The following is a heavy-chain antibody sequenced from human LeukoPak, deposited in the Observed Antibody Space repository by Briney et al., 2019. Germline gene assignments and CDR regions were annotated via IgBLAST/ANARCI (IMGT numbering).Heavy chain of an antibody. CDR3: AKERVYSGYDYGALDAFDI. CDR1: GFIFSSYG. J-gene: IGHJ3*02. CDR2: IWFDGNNK. Sequence: GGSLRLSCAASGFIFSSYGINWVRQAPGKGLEWVAVIWFDGNNKYYADSVKGRFTISRDNSKNTLYLQMNSLRAEDTAVYYCAKERVYSGYDYGALDAFDIWGQGTMVTVSS. V-gene: IGHV3-33*06. D-gene: IGHD5-12*01.